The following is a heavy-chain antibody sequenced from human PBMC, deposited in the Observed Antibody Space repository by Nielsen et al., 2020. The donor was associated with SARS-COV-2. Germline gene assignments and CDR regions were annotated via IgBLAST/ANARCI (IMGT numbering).Heavy chain of an antibody. D-gene: IGHD3-9*01. J-gene: IGHJ4*02. Sequence: GESLKISCAASGFTFSDYYMSWIRQAPGKGLEWVSYISSSGSTIYYADSVKGRFTISRDNAKNSLYLQMNSLRAEDTAVYYCARSPWIRYFDWSLFDYWGQGTLVTVSS. CDR2: ISSSGSTI. CDR3: ARSPWIRYFDWSLFDY. V-gene: IGHV3-11*01. CDR1: GFTFSDYY.